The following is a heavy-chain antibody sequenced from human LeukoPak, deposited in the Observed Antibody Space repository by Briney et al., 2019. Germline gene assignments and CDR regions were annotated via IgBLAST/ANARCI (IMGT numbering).Heavy chain of an antibody. V-gene: IGHV3-30*18. CDR3: AKAFVVVTATRFDP. J-gene: IGHJ5*02. CDR2: ISYDGSNK. Sequence: PGRSLRLSCAASRFTFSSYGMHWVRQAPGKGLEWVAVISYDGSNKYYADSVKGRFTISRDNSKNTLYLQMNSLRAEDTAVYYCAKAFVVVTATRFDPWGQGTLVTVSS. CDR1: RFTFSSYG. D-gene: IGHD2-21*02.